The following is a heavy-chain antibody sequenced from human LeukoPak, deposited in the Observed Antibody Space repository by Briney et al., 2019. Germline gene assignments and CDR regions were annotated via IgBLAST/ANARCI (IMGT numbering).Heavy chain of an antibody. CDR1: GYTFTSYY. J-gene: IGHJ4*02. D-gene: IGHD4-23*01. Sequence: ASVKVSCKASGYTFTSYYIHWVRQAPGQGLEWMGIISPSGGSTTYAQKFQGRVTMTRDTSTSTDYMELRSLRSEDTAVYYCARATNPVVTPFYFDYWGQGSLVTVS. CDR3: ARATNPVVTPFYFDY. V-gene: IGHV1-46*01. CDR2: ISPSGGST.